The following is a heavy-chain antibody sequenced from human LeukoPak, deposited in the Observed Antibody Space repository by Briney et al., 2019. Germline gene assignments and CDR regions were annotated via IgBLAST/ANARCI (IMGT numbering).Heavy chain of an antibody. J-gene: IGHJ4*02. CDR3: ARRNSGTD. Sequence: SETLSLTCAVYGGSFSGYYWSWIRQPPGKGLEWIGEINHSGSTNYNPSLKSRVTISVDTSKNQFSLKLSSVTAADTAVYYCARRNSGTDWGQGTLVTVSS. D-gene: IGHD5-12*01. CDR2: INHSGST. V-gene: IGHV4-34*01. CDR1: GGSFSGYY.